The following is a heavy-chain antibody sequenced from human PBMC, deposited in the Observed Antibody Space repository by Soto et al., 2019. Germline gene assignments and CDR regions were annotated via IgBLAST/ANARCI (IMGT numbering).Heavy chain of an antibody. CDR2: ISYDGSNK. V-gene: IGHV3-30*18. D-gene: IGHD4-17*01. CDR1: GFTFSSYG. J-gene: IGHJ6*03. CDR3: AKQRYGDYVGYYYYYMDV. Sequence: GGSLRLSCAASGFTFSSYGMHWVRQAPGKGLEWVAVISYDGSNKYYADSVKGRFTISRDNSKNTLYLQMNSLRAEDTAVYYFAKQRYGDYVGYYYYYMDVWGKGTTVTVSS.